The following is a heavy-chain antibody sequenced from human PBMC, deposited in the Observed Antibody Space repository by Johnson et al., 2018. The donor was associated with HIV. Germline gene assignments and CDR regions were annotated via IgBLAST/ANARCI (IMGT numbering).Heavy chain of an antibody. Sequence: QVQLVESGGALVQPGRSLRLSCAASGFTFSQFAMHWVRQAPGKGLEWVAIISYDGTKKYYADSVRGRFIISRDNYKNTLYLQMNSLRAEDTAVYYCAREGRLGSYLGGVAFDIWGQGTMVTVSS. CDR3: AREGRLGSYLGGVAFDI. CDR1: GFTFSQFA. J-gene: IGHJ3*02. CDR2: ISYDGTKK. D-gene: IGHD1-26*01. V-gene: IGHV3-30*04.